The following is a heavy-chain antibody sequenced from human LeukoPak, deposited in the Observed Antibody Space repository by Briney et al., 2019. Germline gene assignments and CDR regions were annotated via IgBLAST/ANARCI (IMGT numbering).Heavy chain of an antibody. J-gene: IGHJ4*02. CDR3: ARDRHGDY. CDR2: INPSGGST. V-gene: IGHV1-46*01. Sequence: GASVNVSCKASGYTFSGYQVHWLRQAPGQGLEWMGIINPSGGSTSYAQKFQGRVTMTRDTSTSTVYMELSSLRSEDTAVYYCARDRHGDYWGQGTLVTVSS. CDR1: GYTFSGYQ.